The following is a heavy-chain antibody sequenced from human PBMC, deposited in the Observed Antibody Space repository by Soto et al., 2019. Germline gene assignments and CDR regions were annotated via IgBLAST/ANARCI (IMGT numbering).Heavy chain of an antibody. Sequence: GASVKVSCKASGYTFTGYYMHWVRQDPGQGLEWMGWINPNSGGTNYAQKFQGWVTMTRDTSISTAYMELSRLRSDDTAVYYCALGGVISYYGMDVWGQGTTVTVSS. D-gene: IGHD6-13*01. CDR1: GYTFTGYY. CDR3: ALGGVISYYGMDV. J-gene: IGHJ6*02. V-gene: IGHV1-2*04. CDR2: INPNSGGT.